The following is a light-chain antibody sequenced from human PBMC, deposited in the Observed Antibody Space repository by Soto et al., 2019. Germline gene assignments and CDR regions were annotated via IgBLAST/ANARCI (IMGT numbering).Light chain of an antibody. CDR1: TGAVNSGYY. CDR3: LRYYGGAQSVV. J-gene: IGLJ2*01. Sequence: QAVVTQEPSLTVSPGGTVTLTCASSTGAVNSGYYPNWFQQKPGQAPRALIYSKSNKHSWTPARFSGSLLGGKAALTLSGVQPEDEAEYYCLRYYGGAQSVVFGGGTQLTVL. V-gene: IGLV7-43*01. CDR2: SKS.